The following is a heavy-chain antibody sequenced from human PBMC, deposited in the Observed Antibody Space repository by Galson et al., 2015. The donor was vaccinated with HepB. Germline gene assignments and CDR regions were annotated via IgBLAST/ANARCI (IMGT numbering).Heavy chain of an antibody. CDR1: GFTFSSYG. J-gene: IGHJ4*02. D-gene: IGHD5-24*01. CDR3: AKAWLEMATITPVGY. V-gene: IGHV3-30*18. CDR2: ISYDGSNK. Sequence: SLRLSCAASGFTFSSYGMHWVRQAPGKGLEWVAVISYDGSNKYYADSVKGRFTISRDNSKNTLYLQMNSLRAEDTAVYYCAKAWLEMATITPVGYWGQGTLVTVSS.